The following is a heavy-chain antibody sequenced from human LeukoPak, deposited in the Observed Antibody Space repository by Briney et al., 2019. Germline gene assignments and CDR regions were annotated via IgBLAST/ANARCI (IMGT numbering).Heavy chain of an antibody. J-gene: IGHJ6*02. CDR3: AREGIVDTAMVPLGLYYYYGMDV. D-gene: IGHD5-18*01. CDR1: GFTFSSYS. Sequence: GGSLRLSCAASGFTFSSYSMNWVRQAPGKGLEWVSYISSSSSTIYYADSVKGRFTISRDNAKNSLYLQMNSLRAEDTAVYYCAREGIVDTAMVPLGLYYYYGMDVWGQGTTVTVSS. V-gene: IGHV3-48*01. CDR2: ISSSSSTI.